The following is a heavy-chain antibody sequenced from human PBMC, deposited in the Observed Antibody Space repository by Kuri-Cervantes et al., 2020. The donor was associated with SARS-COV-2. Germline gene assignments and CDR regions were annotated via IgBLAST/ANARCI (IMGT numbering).Heavy chain of an antibody. V-gene: IGHV4-39*01. D-gene: IGHD3-3*01. CDR3: ARLIVSVTIFGVVNPWGPGDY. CDR1: GGSISSISYY. J-gene: IGHJ4*02. Sequence: SETLSLTCTVSGGSISSISYYWGWIRQPPGKGLEWIGSIYYSGSTYYNPSLKSRVTISVDTSKNQFSLKLSSVTAADTAVYYCARLIVSVTIFGVVNPWGPGDYWGQGTLVTVSS. CDR2: IYYSGST.